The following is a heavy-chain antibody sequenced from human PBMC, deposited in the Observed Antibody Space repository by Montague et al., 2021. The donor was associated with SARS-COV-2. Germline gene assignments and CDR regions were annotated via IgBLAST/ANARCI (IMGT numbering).Heavy chain of an antibody. CDR3: ARPLVRGVPKAFDI. CDR2: TYYSGTT. Sequence: SETLSLTCTVSGGSITRNYYWGWIRQPPGKGLEWVGNTYYSGTTXXNPSLESRVTISVDASKNQFSLNLTSVTAADTAVYYCARPLVRGVPKAFDIWGQGALVIVSS. D-gene: IGHD3-10*01. V-gene: IGHV4-39*01. J-gene: IGHJ3*02. CDR1: GGSITRNYY.